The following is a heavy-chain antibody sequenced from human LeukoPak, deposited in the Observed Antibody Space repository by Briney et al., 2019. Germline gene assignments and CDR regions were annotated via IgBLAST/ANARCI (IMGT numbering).Heavy chain of an antibody. CDR1: GYTFTGYY. Sequence: GASVTVSCKASGYTFTGYYMHWVRQAPGQGLEWMGWINPNSGGTNYAQKFQGRVTMTRDTSISTAYMELSRLRSDDTAVYYCARAFPSMITFGGVIDPDHYFDYWGQGTLVTVSS. V-gene: IGHV1-2*02. D-gene: IGHD3-16*02. J-gene: IGHJ4*02. CDR2: INPNSGGT. CDR3: ARAFPSMITFGGVIDPDHYFDY.